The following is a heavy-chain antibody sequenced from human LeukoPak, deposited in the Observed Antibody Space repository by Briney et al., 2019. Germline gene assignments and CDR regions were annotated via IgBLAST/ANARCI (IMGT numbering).Heavy chain of an antibody. CDR1: GFTLSDSW. V-gene: IGHV3-7*01. CDR3: ATYTHWVAGDV. CDR2: MNQDGSAK. J-gene: IGHJ6*02. Sequence: GGSLRLSCAASGFTLSDSWMSWVRQAPGTGLEWVANMNQDGSAKGYVDSVKGRFTISRDNARNSLYLQMSSLRPEDTAVYYCATYTHWVAGDVWGQGTTVTVSS. D-gene: IGHD3-16*01.